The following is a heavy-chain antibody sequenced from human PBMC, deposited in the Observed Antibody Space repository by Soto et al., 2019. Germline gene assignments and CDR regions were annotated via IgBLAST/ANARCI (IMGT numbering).Heavy chain of an antibody. V-gene: IGHV3-23*01. CDR1: GFIFSDYA. Sequence: EAQLLESGGGLARPGGSLKLSCVASGFIFSDYAMTWIRQAPGKGLEWVATISATGGNIEYRESLKGRFTISRDNSKKMVYLQINGLEADDTAVYYCAKVAGGLGYFDLWGRGTLVTVSS. CDR3: AKVAGGLGYFDL. D-gene: IGHD3-16*01. J-gene: IGHJ2*01. CDR2: ISATGGNI.